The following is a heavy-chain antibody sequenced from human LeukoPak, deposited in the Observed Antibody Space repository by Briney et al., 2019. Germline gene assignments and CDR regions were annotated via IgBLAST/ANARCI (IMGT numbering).Heavy chain of an antibody. J-gene: IGHJ4*02. CDR1: GAPISGGGSS. Sequence: SGTLPLTCTFSGAPISGGGSSGSGIGQPPGKALNGFGTTNYSGSTYYNPSLKSRVTISVDTSKNQFSLKLSSVTAADTAVYYCARFVYYDSSGYYYSYFDYWGQGTLVTVSS. CDR2: TNYSGST. V-gene: IGHV4-31*03. D-gene: IGHD3-22*01. CDR3: ARFVYYDSSGYYYSYFDY.